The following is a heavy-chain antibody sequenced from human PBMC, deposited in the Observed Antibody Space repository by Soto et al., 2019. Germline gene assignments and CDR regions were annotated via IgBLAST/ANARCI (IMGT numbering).Heavy chain of an antibody. CDR2: MNPNSGNT. Sequence: QVQLVQSGAEVKKPGASVKVSCKASGYTFTSYDINWVRQATGQGLEWMGWMNPNSGNTGYAQKFQGRVTMTRNTSISTAYMELSSLRSEDTAVYYCASMSSGRQDDAFDIWGQGTMVTVSS. CDR3: ASMSSGRQDDAFDI. CDR1: GYTFTSYD. D-gene: IGHD6-19*01. J-gene: IGHJ3*02. V-gene: IGHV1-8*01.